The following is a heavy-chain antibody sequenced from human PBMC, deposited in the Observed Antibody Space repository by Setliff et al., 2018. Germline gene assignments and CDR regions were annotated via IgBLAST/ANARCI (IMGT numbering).Heavy chain of an antibody. Sequence: PSETLSLTCVVSGGSIRSSSYYWGWLRQPPGKGLEWIGSVYYSGSTYYNPSLSSRVTISIDASKNQFSLKLKSMTAADTAVYYCTRVQHKGHYDRSGYYYGKVFDIWGQGTMVTVSS. CDR2: VYYSGST. D-gene: IGHD3-22*01. CDR3: TRVQHKGHYDRSGYYYGKVFDI. CDR1: GGSIRSSSYY. J-gene: IGHJ3*02. V-gene: IGHV4-39*07.